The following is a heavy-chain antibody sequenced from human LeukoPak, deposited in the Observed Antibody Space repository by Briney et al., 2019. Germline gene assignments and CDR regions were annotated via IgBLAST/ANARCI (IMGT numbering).Heavy chain of an antibody. V-gene: IGHV3-23*01. D-gene: IGHD2-2*01. Sequence: GGSLRLTCAASGFTFSFYAMSWVRQAPGKGLEWVSAISGSGDSTYYADSVKGRFTISRDNSKNTLYLQMNSLRAEDTAVYYCAKKDCSSTSCPYYYYYMDVWGKGTTVIVSS. CDR2: ISGSGDST. CDR3: AKKDCSSTSCPYYYYYMDV. CDR1: GFTFSFYA. J-gene: IGHJ6*03.